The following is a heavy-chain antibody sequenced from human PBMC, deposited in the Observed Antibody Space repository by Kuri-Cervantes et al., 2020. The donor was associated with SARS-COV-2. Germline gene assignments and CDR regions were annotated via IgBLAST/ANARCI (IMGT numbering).Heavy chain of an antibody. CDR3: ARRHLGYYMDV. V-gene: IGHV4-59*08. CDR1: GGSISSYY. CDR2: IYHSGST. D-gene: IGHD6-25*01. J-gene: IGHJ6*03. Sequence: SETLSLTCTVSGGSISSYYWSWIRQPPGKGLEWIGSIYHSGSTYYNPSLKSRVTISVDTSKNQFSLKLSSVTAADTAVYSCARRHLGYYMDVWGKGATVTVSS.